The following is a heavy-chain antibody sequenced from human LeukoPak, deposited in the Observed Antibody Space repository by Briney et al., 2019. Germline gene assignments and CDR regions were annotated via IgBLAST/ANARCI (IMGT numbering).Heavy chain of an antibody. CDR3: AKLVVVANWFDP. Sequence: GGSLRLSCAASGFTFTSYAMSWVRQAPGKGLEWVSAITGSGDTTYYAASVKGRFTISRDNSKNTLYLQMSSLRAEDTAIYYCAKLVVVANWFDPWGQGTLVTVSS. D-gene: IGHD2-15*01. CDR2: ITGSGDTT. V-gene: IGHV3-23*01. J-gene: IGHJ5*02. CDR1: GFTFTSYA.